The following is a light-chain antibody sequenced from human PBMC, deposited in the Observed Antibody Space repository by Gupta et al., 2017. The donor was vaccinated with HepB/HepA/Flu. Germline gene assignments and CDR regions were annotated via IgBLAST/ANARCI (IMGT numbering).Light chain of an antibody. CDR2: KAS. V-gene: IGKV1-5*03. CDR1: QRISSW. J-gene: IGKJ1*01. CDR3: QQYKSDWT. Sequence: DIQMTQSPSTLSASVGDRVTITCRASQRISSWLAWYQQKPGKAPKLLIYKASSLETGVPSRFSGSGSGTEFTLTISSLQPDDFATYYCQQYKSDWTFGQGTKVEIK.